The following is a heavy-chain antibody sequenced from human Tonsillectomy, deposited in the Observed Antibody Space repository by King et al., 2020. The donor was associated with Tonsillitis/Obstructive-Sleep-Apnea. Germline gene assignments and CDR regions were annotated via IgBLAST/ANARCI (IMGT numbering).Heavy chain of an antibody. V-gene: IGHV3-33*01. CDR2: LWSDGVIK. CDR3: ARDADTSSHYSRFDS. J-gene: IGHJ4*02. D-gene: IGHD2-2*01. CDR1: GFTFSYYV. Sequence: VQLVESGGGVVQPGRSLRLSCAAAGFTFSYYVMHWVRPAPGKGLEWVSVLWSDGVIKYFADSVKGRFTISRDNSKNTLDLQMNSLRAEDTAVYYCARDADTSSHYSRFDSWGQGALVTVSS.